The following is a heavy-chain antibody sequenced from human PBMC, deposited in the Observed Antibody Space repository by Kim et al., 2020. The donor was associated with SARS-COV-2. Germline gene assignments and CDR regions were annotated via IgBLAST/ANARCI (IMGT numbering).Heavy chain of an antibody. CDR1: GGSISSYY. V-gene: IGHV4-59*01. J-gene: IGHJ6*02. D-gene: IGHD3-16*01. CDR2: IYYSGST. CDR3: ARGGQFYYYGVDV. Sequence: SETLSLTCTVSGGSISSYYWGWIRQPPGKGLEWIGYIYYSGSTNYNPSLRSRVAISLDTYKNQFSLKLNSVTAADKAVYYCARGGQFYYYGVDVCGQGAT.